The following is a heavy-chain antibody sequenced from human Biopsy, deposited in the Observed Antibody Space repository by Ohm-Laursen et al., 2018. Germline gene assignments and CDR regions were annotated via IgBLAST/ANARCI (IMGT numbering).Heavy chain of an antibody. Sequence: ASVKVSCKTSGYTFTSYEINWVRPATGQGLEWMGWMNPDSGNTGYAQNFQGRVTMTRNTSISTVYMELSSLRSEDTAVYFCARADPPLFYYGSGSSNWFDPWGQGTLVTVSS. CDR3: ARADPPLFYYGSGSSNWFDP. J-gene: IGHJ5*02. CDR2: MNPDSGNT. D-gene: IGHD3-10*01. CDR1: GYTFTSYE. V-gene: IGHV1-8*01.